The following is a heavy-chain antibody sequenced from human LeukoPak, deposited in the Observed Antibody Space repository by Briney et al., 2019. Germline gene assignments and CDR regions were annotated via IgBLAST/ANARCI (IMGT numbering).Heavy chain of an antibody. V-gene: IGHV3-21*01. D-gene: IGHD3-9*01. Sequence: GGSLRLSCAASGFTFNTFNMKWVRQAPGKGLEWVSSITSGGDYIYYAESVKGRFTTSRDNAKNSLSLQLNSLRVEDTAVYYCARGHYDVLAASYKWTPDYWGQGTLVTVSS. CDR2: ITSGGDYI. CDR3: ARGHYDVLAASYKWTPDY. J-gene: IGHJ4*02. CDR1: GFTFNTFN.